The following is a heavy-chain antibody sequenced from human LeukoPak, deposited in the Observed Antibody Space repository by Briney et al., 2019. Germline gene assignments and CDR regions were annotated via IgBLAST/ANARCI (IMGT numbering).Heavy chain of an antibody. CDR1: GFTFSSYG. D-gene: IGHD4-23*01. V-gene: IGHV3-30*02. J-gene: IGHJ6*03. Sequence: PGGSLRLSCAASGFTFSSYGMHWVRQAPGKGLEWVAFIRYDGSNKYYADSVKGRFTISRDNSKNTLYLQMNSLRAEDTAVYYCAKGGGNSYYYYYMDVWGKGTTVTISS. CDR3: AKGGGNSYYYYYMDV. CDR2: IRYDGSNK.